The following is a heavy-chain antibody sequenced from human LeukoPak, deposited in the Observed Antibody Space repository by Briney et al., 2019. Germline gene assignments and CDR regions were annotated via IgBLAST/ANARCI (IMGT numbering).Heavy chain of an antibody. J-gene: IGHJ4*02. CDR2: INWNGGST. D-gene: IGHD6-13*01. CDR1: GFTFDDYG. V-gene: IGHV3-20*04. CDR3: ARRPYSSTWHHFDY. Sequence: PGGSLRLSCAASGFTFDDYGMSWVRHAPGKGLEWVSGINWNGGSTGYADSVKGRFTNSRDNAKNSLYLQMNSLRAEDTAVYYCARRPYSSTWHHFDYWGQGTLVTVSS.